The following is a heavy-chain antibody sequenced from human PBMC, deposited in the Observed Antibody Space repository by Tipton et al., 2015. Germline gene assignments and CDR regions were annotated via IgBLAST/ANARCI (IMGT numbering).Heavy chain of an antibody. CDR3: ARTKYCSGGSCKYYGMDV. CDR2: ISSSSSYI. D-gene: IGHD2-15*01. J-gene: IGHJ6*02. Sequence: LRLSCAASGFTFSSYSMNWVRQAPGKGLEWVSSISSSSSYIYYADSVKGRFTISRDNAKNSLYLQMNSLRAEDTAVYYCARTKYCSGGSCKYYGMDVWGQGTTVTVSS. V-gene: IGHV3-21*01. CDR1: GFTFSSYS.